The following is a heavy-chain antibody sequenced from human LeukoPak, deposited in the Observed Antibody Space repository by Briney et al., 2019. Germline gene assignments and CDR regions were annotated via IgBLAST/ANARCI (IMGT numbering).Heavy chain of an antibody. CDR3: ASTGTTEYYFDY. CDR1: GGSFSGYY. V-gene: IGHV4-34*01. J-gene: IGHJ4*02. Sequence: PSETLSLTCAVYGGSFSGYYWSWIRQPPGKGLEWIGEINHSGSTNYNPSLKSRVTISVDTSKNQFSLKLSSVTAADTAVYYCASTGTTEYYFDYWGQGTLVTASS. D-gene: IGHD1-7*01. CDR2: INHSGST.